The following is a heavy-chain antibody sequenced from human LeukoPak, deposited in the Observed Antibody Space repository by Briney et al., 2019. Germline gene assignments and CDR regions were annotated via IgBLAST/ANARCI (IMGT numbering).Heavy chain of an antibody. CDR1: GGSFSGYY. CDR2: INHSGST. J-gene: IGHJ4*02. V-gene: IGHV4-34*01. CDR3: ARDRGAYYFDY. Sequence: SETLSLTCAVYGGSFSGYYWSWIRQPPGKGLEWIGEINHSGSTNYNPSLKSRVTISVDTSKNQFSLKLSSVTAADTAVYYCARDRGAYYFDYWGQGTLVTVSS.